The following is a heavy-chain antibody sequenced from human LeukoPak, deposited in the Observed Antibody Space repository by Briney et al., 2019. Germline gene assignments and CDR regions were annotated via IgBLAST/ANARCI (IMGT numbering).Heavy chain of an antibody. CDR2: INPSGGST. CDR1: GYTFTSYY. V-gene: IGHV1-46*01. D-gene: IGHD6-19*01. CDR3: AQTGYSSGWYPPPFDY. Sequence: ASVTVSCKASGYTFTSYYMHWVRQAPGQGLEWMGIINPSGGSTSYAQKFQGRVTMTRDTSTSTVYMELSSLRSEDTAVYYCAQTGYSSGWYPPPFDYWGQGTLVTVSS. J-gene: IGHJ4*02.